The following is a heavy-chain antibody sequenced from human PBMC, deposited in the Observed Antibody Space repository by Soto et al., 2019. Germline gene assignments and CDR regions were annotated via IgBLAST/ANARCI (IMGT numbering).Heavy chain of an antibody. Sequence: GGSLRLSCVVSGFTFSFYAMSWVRQAPGKGLEWVSAISGSGGSTYYADSVKGRFTISRDNAKNSLYLQMNSLRAEDTAVYYCARDLGYCSGGSCYTYYYYGMDVWGQGTTVTVSS. CDR1: GFTFSFYA. CDR2: ISGSGGST. V-gene: IGHV3-23*01. CDR3: ARDLGYCSGGSCYTYYYYGMDV. J-gene: IGHJ6*02. D-gene: IGHD2-15*01.